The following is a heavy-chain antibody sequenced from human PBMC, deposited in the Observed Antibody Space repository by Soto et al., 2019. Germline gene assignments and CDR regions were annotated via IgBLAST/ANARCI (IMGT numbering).Heavy chain of an antibody. CDR3: AKSRGSGTYFNPSDALDI. J-gene: IGHJ3*02. CDR2: ISGSAGGT. V-gene: IGHV3-23*01. D-gene: IGHD3-10*01. Sequence: PGGSLRLSCAASGFTFSNYAMSWVRQAPGKGLEWVSCISGSAGGTYYAYSVKGRFIISRDNSGNTLHLQMSSLRAEGTAIYYCAKSRGSGTYFNPSDALDIWGQGTVVTVSS. CDR1: GFTFSNYA.